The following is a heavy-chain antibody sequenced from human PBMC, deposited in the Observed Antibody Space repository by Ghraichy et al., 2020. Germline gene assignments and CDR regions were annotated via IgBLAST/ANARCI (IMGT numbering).Heavy chain of an antibody. CDR2: IKHDGSEK. CDR1: GFTFNTYY. V-gene: IGHV3-7*04. Sequence: GGSLRLSCAASGFTFNTYYMTWVRQAPGKGLEWVANIKHDGSEKYYVDSVKGRFTISRDNAKNSVYLQMNSLRAEDTAVYYCGRGGYIYGSNPIDYWGQGSQVIVSS. D-gene: IGHD5-18*01. CDR3: GRGGYIYGSNPIDY. J-gene: IGHJ4*02.